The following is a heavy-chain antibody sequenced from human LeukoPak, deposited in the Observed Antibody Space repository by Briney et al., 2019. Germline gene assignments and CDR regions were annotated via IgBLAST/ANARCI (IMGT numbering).Heavy chain of an antibody. V-gene: IGHV3-15*01. D-gene: IGHD3-10*01. CDR3: TTEGSFYGSGSYFLYYYYGMDA. J-gene: IGHJ6*02. Sequence: GGSLRLSCAASGFTFSNAWMSWVRQAPGKGLEWVGRIKSKTDGGTTDYAAPVKGRFTISRDDSKNTLYLQMNSLKAEDTAVYYCTTEGSFYGSGSYFLYYYYGMDAWGQGTTVTVSS. CDR1: GFTFSNAW. CDR2: IKSKTDGGTT.